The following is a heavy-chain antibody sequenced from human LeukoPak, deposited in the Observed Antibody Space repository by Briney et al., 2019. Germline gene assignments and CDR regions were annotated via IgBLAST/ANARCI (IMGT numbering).Heavy chain of an antibody. V-gene: IGHV3-23*01. Sequence: GGSLRLSCAASGFTFSSYAMSWVRQAPGKGLEWVSAISGSGGSTYYADSVKGRFTISRDNAKNSLYLQMNSLRAEDTAVYYCARDRYYGSGSYLPDYWGQGTLVTVSS. D-gene: IGHD3-10*01. CDR3: ARDRYYGSGSYLPDY. J-gene: IGHJ4*02. CDR1: GFTFSSYA. CDR2: ISGSGGST.